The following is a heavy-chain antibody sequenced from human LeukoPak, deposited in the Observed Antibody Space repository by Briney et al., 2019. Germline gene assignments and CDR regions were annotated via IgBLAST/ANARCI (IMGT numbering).Heavy chain of an antibody. V-gene: IGHV1-69*02. CDR3: ARVEEGGIAAAT. Sequence: SVKVSCKASGGTFSSYTISWVRQAPGQGLEWMGRIIPILGIANYAQKFQGRVTITADKSTSTAYMELSSRRSEDTAVYYCARVEEGGIAAATWGQGTLVTVSS. CDR1: GGTFSSYT. D-gene: IGHD6-13*01. CDR2: IIPILGIA. J-gene: IGHJ4*02.